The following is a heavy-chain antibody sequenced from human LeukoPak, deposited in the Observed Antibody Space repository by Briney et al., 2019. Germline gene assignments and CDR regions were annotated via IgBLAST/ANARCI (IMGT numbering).Heavy chain of an antibody. CDR3: TRRGSSWDRDWFDP. CDR1: GGSISSTSNY. D-gene: IGHD1-26*01. Sequence: PSETLSLTCSVSGGSISSTSNYWGWIRQPPGEGLEWIGNIYYSGSTDYNPSLKSRVTISVDTSKNQFSLKLSSVTAADTAVYYCTRRGSSWDRDWFDPWGQGTLVTVSS. V-gene: IGHV4-39*01. J-gene: IGHJ5*02. CDR2: IYYSGST.